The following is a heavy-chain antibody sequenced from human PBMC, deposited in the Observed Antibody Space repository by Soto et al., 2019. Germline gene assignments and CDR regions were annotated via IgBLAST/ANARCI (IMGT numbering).Heavy chain of an antibody. V-gene: IGHV4-34*01. CDR1: GGSFSGYY. Sequence: SETLSLTCAVYGGSFSGYYWSWIRQPPGKGLEWIGEINHSGSTNYNPSLKSRVTISVDTSKNQFSLKLSSVTAADTAVYYCARERMTTVPYRHDAFDIWGQGTMVTVSS. D-gene: IGHD4-17*01. J-gene: IGHJ3*02. CDR2: INHSGST. CDR3: ARERMTTVPYRHDAFDI.